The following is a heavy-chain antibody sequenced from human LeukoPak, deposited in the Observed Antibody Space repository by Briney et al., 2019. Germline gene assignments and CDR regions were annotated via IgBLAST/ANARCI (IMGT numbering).Heavy chain of an antibody. CDR3: AREGSISGSYGYYFDY. Sequence: GGPLRLSCAASGFTFSSYAMHWVRQAPGKGLEWVAVISYDGSNKYYADSVKGRFTISRDNAKNSLYLQMNSLRAEDTAVYYCAREGSISGSYGYYFDYWGQGTLVTVSS. D-gene: IGHD1-26*01. V-gene: IGHV3-30-3*01. CDR2: ISYDGSNK. J-gene: IGHJ4*02. CDR1: GFTFSSYA.